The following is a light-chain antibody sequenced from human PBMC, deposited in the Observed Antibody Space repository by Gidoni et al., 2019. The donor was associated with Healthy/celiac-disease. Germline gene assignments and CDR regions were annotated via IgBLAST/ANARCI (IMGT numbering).Light chain of an antibody. CDR3: QAWDSSVV. J-gene: IGLJ2*01. V-gene: IGLV3-1*01. CDR1: KLGDKY. Sequence: SYELTQLPSVSVSPGQTASITCSGDKLGDKYACWYQQKPGQSPGLVIYQDSKRPSGIPGRFSGSNSGNTATLTISGTQAMDEADYYCQAWDSSVVFGGGTKLTVL. CDR2: QDS.